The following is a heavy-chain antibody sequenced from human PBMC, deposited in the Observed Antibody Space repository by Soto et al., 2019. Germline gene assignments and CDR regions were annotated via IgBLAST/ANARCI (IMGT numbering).Heavy chain of an antibody. CDR1: GFTFSNAW. Sequence: GGSLRLSCAASGFTFSNAWMNWVRKAPGKGLVWVGRIKSKTDGGTTDYAAPVKGRFTISRDDSKNTLYLQMNSLKTEDTAVYYCTTDGADGGSYSAGWYFDYWGQGTLVTVSS. V-gene: IGHV3-15*07. J-gene: IGHJ4*02. CDR3: TTDGADGGSYSAGWYFDY. CDR2: IKSKTDGGTT. D-gene: IGHD2-21*01.